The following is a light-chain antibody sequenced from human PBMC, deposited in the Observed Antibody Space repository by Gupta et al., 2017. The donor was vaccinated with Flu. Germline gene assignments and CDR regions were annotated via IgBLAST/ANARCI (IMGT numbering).Light chain of an antibody. CDR3: QQRSNWPIT. Sequence: PATLSLSPGERATLSCRASQSVSSYLAWYQQKPGQAPRLLISDASNRATGIPARFSVSGSGTDFTLTISSLEPEDFAVYYCQQRSNWPITFGQGTRLEIK. J-gene: IGKJ5*01. V-gene: IGKV3-11*01. CDR2: DAS. CDR1: QSVSSY.